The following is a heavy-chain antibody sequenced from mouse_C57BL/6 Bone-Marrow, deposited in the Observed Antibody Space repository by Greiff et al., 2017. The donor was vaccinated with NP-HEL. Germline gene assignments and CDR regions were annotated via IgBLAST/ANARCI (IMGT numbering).Heavy chain of an antibody. CDR3: ARDDGYSVFDV. D-gene: IGHD2-3*01. J-gene: IGHJ1*03. V-gene: IGHV7-1*01. CDR2: SRNKANDYTT. Sequence: EVKLVESGGGLVQSGRSLRLSCATSGFTFSDFYMEWVRQAPGKGLEWIAASRNKANDYTTEYSASVKGRFIVSRDTSQSILYLQMNALRAEDTAIYYCARDDGYSVFDVWGTGTTVTVSS. CDR1: GFTFSDFY.